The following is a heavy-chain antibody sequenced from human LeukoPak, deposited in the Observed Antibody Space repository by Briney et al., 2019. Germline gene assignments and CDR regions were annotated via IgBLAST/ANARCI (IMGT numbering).Heavy chain of an antibody. CDR2: ISGSGGST. CDR3: ARHTWQWLPFDD. J-gene: IGHJ4*02. CDR1: GVTFSSYG. V-gene: IGHV3-23*01. D-gene: IGHD5-12*01. Sequence: GGSLRLSCAASGVTFSSYGMSWVRQAPGKGLEWVSAISGSGGSTYYADSVKGRFTISRDNSKNTLYLQMNSLRAEDTAIYYCARHTWQWLPFDDWGQGTQVTISS.